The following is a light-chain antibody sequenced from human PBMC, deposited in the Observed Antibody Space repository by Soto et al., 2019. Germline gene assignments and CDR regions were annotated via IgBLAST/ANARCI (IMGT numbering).Light chain of an antibody. J-gene: IGKJ4*01. CDR3: QQYFSYPLT. CDR2: TAS. Sequence: AIRMTQSPSYFLASTGARVTITCRASQGISSNLAWYQVKPGKAPRLLIYTASYLESGVPSRFSGSGSGTDFTLTISSLQSEDFAVYYCQQYFSYPLTFGGGTKVEIK. CDR1: QGISSN. V-gene: IGKV1-8*01.